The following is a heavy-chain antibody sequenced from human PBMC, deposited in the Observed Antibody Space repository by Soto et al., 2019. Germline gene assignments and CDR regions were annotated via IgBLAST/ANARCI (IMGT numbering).Heavy chain of an antibody. Sequence: EVQVVESGGGLVKPGGSLRLSCAASGFGFTNSWMNWVRQAPGKGLERVGRIKSKNDGGTTDYAAPVQGRFTISRDDSKTTIYLQMNSLKTEDTAVYYCTSAGQYCTSTTCKAYWGQGTPVTVSS. D-gene: IGHD2-2*01. V-gene: IGHV3-15*07. CDR1: GFGFTNSW. J-gene: IGHJ4*02. CDR2: IKSKNDGGTT. CDR3: TSAGQYCTSTTCKAY.